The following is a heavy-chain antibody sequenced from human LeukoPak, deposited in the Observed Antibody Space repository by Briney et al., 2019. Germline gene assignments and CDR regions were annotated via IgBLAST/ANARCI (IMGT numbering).Heavy chain of an antibody. CDR1: GGSLQSFY. D-gene: IGHD3-3*01. CDR2: IDHIGRT. J-gene: IGHJ4*02. CDR3: GSRRTAMFGVIKGPIDY. Sequence: SETLSLTCAVYGGSLQSFYWSWIRQPPGKGPEWIGEIDHIGRTKYNPSLKSRLTISIDTSKNQFSLKLTSVTAADTAVYYCGSRRTAMFGVIKGPIDYWGQGTLVTVSS. V-gene: IGHV4-34*01.